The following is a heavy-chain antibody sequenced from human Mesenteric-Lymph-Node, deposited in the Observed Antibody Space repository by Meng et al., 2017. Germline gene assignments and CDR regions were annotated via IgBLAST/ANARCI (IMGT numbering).Heavy chain of an antibody. CDR1: GFTFGDYA. Sequence: GESLKISCTTSGFTFGDYAMSWVRQAPGKGLEWVGRIKRNSVGGTIDYAAPVKGRFTISRDDSKNTLYLQMDSLITEDTAVYFCATGAAAADHWGQGTLVTVSS. V-gene: IGHV3-15*01. CDR2: IKRNSVGGTI. CDR3: ATGAAAADH. J-gene: IGHJ4*02. D-gene: IGHD6-13*01.